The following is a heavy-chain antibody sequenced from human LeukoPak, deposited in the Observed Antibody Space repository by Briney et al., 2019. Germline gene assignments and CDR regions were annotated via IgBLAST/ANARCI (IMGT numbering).Heavy chain of an antibody. V-gene: IGHV4-4*07. J-gene: IGHJ4*02. CDR2: VYTSGST. Sequence: AETLSLTCTVSGDSISLYYWSWIRQPAGKGLEWIWRVYTSGSTIYNPSLKSRFTLSVDKSKSRFSLRLTSVTAADTAIYYCASGYYYDDYWGQGTLVTVSS. CDR1: GDSISLYY. D-gene: IGHD3-22*01. CDR3: ASGYYYDDY.